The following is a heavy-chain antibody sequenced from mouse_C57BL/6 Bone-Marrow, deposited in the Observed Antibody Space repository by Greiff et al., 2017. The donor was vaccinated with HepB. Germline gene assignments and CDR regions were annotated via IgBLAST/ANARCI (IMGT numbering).Heavy chain of an antibody. J-gene: IGHJ4*01. Sequence: VKLQESGPGLVQPSQSLSITCTVSGFSLTSYGVHWVRQSPGKGLEWLGVIWSGGSTDYNAAFISRLSISKDNSKSQVFFKMNSLQADDTAIYYCASIYGNYYYYAMDYWGQGTSVTVSS. CDR1: GFSLTSYG. V-gene: IGHV2-2*01. CDR3: ASIYGNYYYYAMDY. D-gene: IGHD2-1*01. CDR2: IWSGGST.